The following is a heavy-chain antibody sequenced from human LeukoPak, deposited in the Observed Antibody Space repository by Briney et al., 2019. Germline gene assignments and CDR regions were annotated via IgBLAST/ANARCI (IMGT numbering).Heavy chain of an antibody. Sequence: SETLSLTCIVSGGSISSSSYYWGWIRQPPGKGLEWIGYIYYSGSTYYNPSLKSRVTISVDTSKDQFSLKLSSVTAADTAVYYCARSFSGSWGQGTLVTVSS. J-gene: IGHJ4*02. CDR2: IYYSGST. CDR3: ARSFSGS. D-gene: IGHD1-26*01. V-gene: IGHV4-30-4*08. CDR1: GGSISSSSYY.